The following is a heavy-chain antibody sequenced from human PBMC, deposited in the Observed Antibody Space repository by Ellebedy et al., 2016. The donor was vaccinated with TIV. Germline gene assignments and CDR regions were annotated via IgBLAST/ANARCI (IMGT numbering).Heavy chain of an antibody. J-gene: IGHJ6*02. Sequence: SETLSLTCVISGDSVSTDIGWNWIRQSPSRGLEWLGRTYYWSKWNNDYAVSLKSRITINPDTSKNQFSLQLNSATPEDTAVYYCARGWFGSGMGVWGQGTTVTVSS. V-gene: IGHV6-1*01. CDR1: GDSVSTDIG. CDR3: ARGWFGSGMGV. CDR2: TYYWSKWNN. D-gene: IGHD3-16*01.